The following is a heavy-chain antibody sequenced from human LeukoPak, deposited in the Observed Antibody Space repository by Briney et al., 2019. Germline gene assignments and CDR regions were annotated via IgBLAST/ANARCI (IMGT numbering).Heavy chain of an antibody. V-gene: IGHV4-34*01. CDR1: GESFSGYY. CDR2: INHSGST. CDR3: ARGHVGSYVYYYYYGIDV. D-gene: IGHD6-6*01. Sequence: PSETLSLTCAVYGESFSGYYWSWIRQPPKKGLEWIGEINHSGSTNYNPSLKGRVTISVDTSKNQFSLKVRSVTAADTAVYYCARGHVGSYVYYYYYGIDVWGQGTTVTVSS. J-gene: IGHJ6*02.